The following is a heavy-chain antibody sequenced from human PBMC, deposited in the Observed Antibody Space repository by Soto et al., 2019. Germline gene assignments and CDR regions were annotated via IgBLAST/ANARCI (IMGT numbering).Heavy chain of an antibody. J-gene: IGHJ4*02. V-gene: IGHV1-46*01. CDR1: GYTFTSYY. CDR2: INPSGGST. CDR3: TRDAKYYDILTGYFVNDY. D-gene: IGHD3-9*01. Sequence: GASVKVSCKASGYTFTSYYMHWVRQAPGQGLEWMGIINPSGGSTSYAQKFQGRVTMTTDTATTTVYMELGSLKPDDTAVYYCTRDAKYYDILTGYFVNDYWGQGTLVTVSS.